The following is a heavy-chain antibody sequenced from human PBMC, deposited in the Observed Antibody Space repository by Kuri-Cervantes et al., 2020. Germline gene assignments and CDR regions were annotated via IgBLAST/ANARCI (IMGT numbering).Heavy chain of an antibody. V-gene: IGHV2-26*01. J-gene: IGHJ5*02. CDR2: IFSNDEK. CDR1: GFSLSNARMG. D-gene: IGHD6-19*01. Sequence: SGPTLVKPTETLTLTCTVSGFSLSNARMGVSWIRQPPGKALEWLAHIFSNDEKSYSTSLKSRLTISKDTSKGQVVLTMTNMDPVDTATYYCARGVAVAGMASDWFDPWGQGTLVTVSS. CDR3: ARGVAVAGMASDWFDP.